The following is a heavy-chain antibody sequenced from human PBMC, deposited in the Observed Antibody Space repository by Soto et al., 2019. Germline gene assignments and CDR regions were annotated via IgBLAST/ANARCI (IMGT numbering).Heavy chain of an antibody. CDR2: IYHSGST. J-gene: IGHJ5*02. CDR1: GGSISSGGYS. Sequence: SETLSLTCAVSGGSISSGGYSWSWIRQPPGKGLEWIGYIYHSGSTYYNPSLKSRVTISVDRSKYQFSLKLSSVTAADTAVYYCARSHSHYYDSSRYGAWFDPWGQGTLVTVSS. V-gene: IGHV4-30-2*01. D-gene: IGHD3-22*01. CDR3: ARSHSHYYDSSRYGAWFDP.